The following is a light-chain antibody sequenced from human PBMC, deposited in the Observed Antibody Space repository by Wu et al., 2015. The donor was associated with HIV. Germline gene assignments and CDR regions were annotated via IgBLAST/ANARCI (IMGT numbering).Light chain of an antibody. Sequence: DIQMTQSPSSLSASVGDRVTITCRASQGISNFLAWYQQKPGKPPKVLIYAASTLQSGVPSRFSGSGSGTDFTLTINRLEPEDFAVYYCQQYGSSFTFGPGTKVDIK. J-gene: IGKJ3*01. V-gene: IGKV1-27*01. CDR1: QGISNF. CDR2: AAS. CDR3: QQYGSSFT.